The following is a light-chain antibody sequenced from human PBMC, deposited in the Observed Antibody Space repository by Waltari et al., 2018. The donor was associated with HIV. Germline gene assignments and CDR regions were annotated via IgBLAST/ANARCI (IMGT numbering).Light chain of an antibody. CDR2: QHN. CDR3: QAWDSSNVV. V-gene: IGLV3-1*01. Sequence: SYELTQPPSVSVSPGQTASITCSGDKLGDKYACWYQQKPGQSPLLVIYQHNKRPSGFPERFSGSNSGNTATLTISGTQAIDEADYFCQAWDSSNVVFGGGTKLTVL. J-gene: IGLJ2*01. CDR1: KLGDKY.